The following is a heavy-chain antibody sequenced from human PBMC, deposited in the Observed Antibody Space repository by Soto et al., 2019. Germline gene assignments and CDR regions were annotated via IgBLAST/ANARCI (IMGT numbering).Heavy chain of an antibody. J-gene: IGHJ6*02. CDR1: GYTFTSYD. CDR2: MNPNSGNT. Sequence: ASVKVSCKASGYTFTSYDINWVRQATGQGLEWMGWMNPNSGNTGYAQKFQGRVTMTRNTSISTAYMELSSLRSEDTAVYYCARRGGYCSSTSCYTGMDYYYYGMDVWGQGTTVTVS. V-gene: IGHV1-8*01. CDR3: ARRGGYCSSTSCYTGMDYYYYGMDV. D-gene: IGHD2-2*02.